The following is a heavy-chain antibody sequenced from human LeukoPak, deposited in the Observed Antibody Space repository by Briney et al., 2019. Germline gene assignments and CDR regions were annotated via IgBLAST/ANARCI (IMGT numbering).Heavy chain of an antibody. V-gene: IGHV3-23*01. CDR3: AKEGFDY. CDR1: GFTFSNYW. CDR2: ISGSGGNT. J-gene: IGHJ4*02. Sequence: GGSLRLSCAASGFTFSNYWMHWVRQAPGKGLEWVSSISGSGGNTYYADYVKGRFTISRDNSKDTLYLQMNNLRAEDTAVYFCAKEGFDYWGQGTLVTVSS.